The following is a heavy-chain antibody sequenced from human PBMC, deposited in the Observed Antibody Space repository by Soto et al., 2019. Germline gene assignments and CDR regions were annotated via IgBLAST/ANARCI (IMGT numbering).Heavy chain of an antibody. J-gene: IGHJ3*01. Sequence: QVQLQQSGPGLVKPSQTLSLTCAISGYSVSSDSAAWNWIRQSPSRGLEWLGRTFYRTTWQFDYVASVKSRMTINPYTTRRQFVLQLASVTPEDTAVYYCARAQLNPYSSGWFWDAFDVWGQGTMVTASP. CDR1: GYSVSSDSAA. CDR3: ARAQLNPYSSGWFWDAFDV. D-gene: IGHD6-19*01. V-gene: IGHV6-1*01. CDR2: TFYRTTWQF.